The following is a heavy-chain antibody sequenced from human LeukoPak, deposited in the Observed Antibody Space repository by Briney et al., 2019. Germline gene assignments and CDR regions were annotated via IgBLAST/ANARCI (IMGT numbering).Heavy chain of an antibody. Sequence: SETLSLTCAVSGYSISSGYYWGWIRQPPGKGVEWIGSIYHSGSTYYNPSLKSRVTISVDTSKNQFSLKLSSVTAADTAVYYCARHGGEDYDILTGYYKVVWFDPWGQGTLVTVSS. CDR2: IYHSGST. V-gene: IGHV4-38-2*01. D-gene: IGHD3-9*01. CDR3: ARHGGEDYDILTGYYKVVWFDP. J-gene: IGHJ5*02. CDR1: GYSISSGYY.